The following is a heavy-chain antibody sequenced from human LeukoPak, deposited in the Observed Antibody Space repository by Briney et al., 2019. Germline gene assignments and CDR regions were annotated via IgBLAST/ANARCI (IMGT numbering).Heavy chain of an antibody. CDR1: GFTFSTYA. CDR2: ISGSDGNT. V-gene: IGHV3-23*01. D-gene: IGHD6-19*01. CDR3: AKDKGSVAGGGRFDS. J-gene: IGHJ4*02. Sequence: AGGSLRLSCAASGFTFSTYAMSWVRQAPGKGLEWVSGISGSDGNTYYADSVKGRFTISKDNSKNTLYLQMNGLRAEDTAVYYCAKDKGSVAGGGRFDSWGQGTLVTVSS.